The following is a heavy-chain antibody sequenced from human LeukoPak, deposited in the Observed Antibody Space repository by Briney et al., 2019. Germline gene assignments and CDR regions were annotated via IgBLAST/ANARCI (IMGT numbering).Heavy chain of an antibody. Sequence: ASVKVSCKASGYTFTGYYMHWVRQAPGQGREGMGLINPNSGGTNYGKKFQGTVTMSRDTSISTAYMELSRLRSDDTAVYYCARTAYCGGDCNFNFGYWGRGTLVTVSS. CDR3: ARTAYCGGDCNFNFGY. V-gene: IGHV1-2*02. CDR1: GYTFTGYY. J-gene: IGHJ4*02. CDR2: INPNSGGT. D-gene: IGHD2-21*02.